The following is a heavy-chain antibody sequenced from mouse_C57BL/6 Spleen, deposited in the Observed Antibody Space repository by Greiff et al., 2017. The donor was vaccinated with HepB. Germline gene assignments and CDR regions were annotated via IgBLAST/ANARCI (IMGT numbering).Heavy chain of an antibody. D-gene: IGHD2-1*01. J-gene: IGHJ4*01. CDR3: ARSIYSRAMDY. CDR1: GYTFTSYW. V-gene: IGHV1-55*01. Sequence: QVQLQQSGAELVKPGASVKMSCKASGYTFTSYWITWVKQRPGQGLEWIGDIYPGSGSTNYNEKFKSKATLTVDTSSSTAYMQLSSLTSEDSAVYYCARSIYSRAMDYWGQGTSVTGSS. CDR2: IYPGSGST.